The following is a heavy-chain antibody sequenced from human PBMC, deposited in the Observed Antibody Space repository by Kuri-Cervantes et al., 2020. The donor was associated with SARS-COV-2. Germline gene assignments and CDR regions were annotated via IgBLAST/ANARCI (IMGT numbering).Heavy chain of an antibody. CDR2: IHVNGRT. V-gene: IGHV4-4*07. D-gene: IGHD6-25*01. CDR1: GGSISSYY. J-gene: IGHJ5*02. CDR3: ARTGSSGWPGSYWFDP. Sequence: SETLSLTCTVYGGSISSYYWSWIRQPAGKGLEWIGRIHVNGRTNYNPSLKSRVTMSVDASKNHFSLKLRSVTAADTAVYYCARTGSSGWPGSYWFDPWGQGTLVTVSS.